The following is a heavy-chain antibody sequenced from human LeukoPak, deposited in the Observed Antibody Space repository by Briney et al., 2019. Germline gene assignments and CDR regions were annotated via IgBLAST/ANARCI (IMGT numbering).Heavy chain of an antibody. J-gene: IGHJ4*02. D-gene: IGHD6-13*01. V-gene: IGHV3-30*03. CDR3: ARSRIAAADTDY. CDR1: GYTFSDYG. Sequence: GGSLRLSCTASGYTFSDYGMHWVRQAPGKGLEWLSVISYSGVVKFYADSVKGRFTISRDNSKNTLYLQMNNLADEDTAVYYCARSRIAAADTDYWGQGTLVTVSS. CDR2: ISYSGVVK.